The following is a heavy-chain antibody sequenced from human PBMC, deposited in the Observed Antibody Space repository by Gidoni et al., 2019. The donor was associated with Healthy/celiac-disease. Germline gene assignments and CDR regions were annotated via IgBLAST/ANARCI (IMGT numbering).Heavy chain of an antibody. V-gene: IGHV3-21*01. CDR2: ISSSSSYI. D-gene: IGHD2-15*01. Sequence: EVQLVESGGGLVKPGGSLRLSCAASGFTFSSYSMNWVRQAPGKGLEWVSSISSSSSYIYYADSVKGRFTISRENAKNSLYLQMNSLRAEDTAVYYCARRGAGVAATYFDYWGQGTLVTVSS. CDR1: GFTFSSYS. CDR3: ARRGAGVAATYFDY. J-gene: IGHJ4*02.